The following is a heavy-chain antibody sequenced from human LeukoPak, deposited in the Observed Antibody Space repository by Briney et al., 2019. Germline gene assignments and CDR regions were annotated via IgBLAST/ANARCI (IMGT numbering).Heavy chain of an antibody. Sequence: ASVKVSCKAAGYTFTSYAMHWVRQAPGQRLEGMGWINAGNGNTKYSQEFQGRVTITRDTSASTAYMALSSLRPEDMAVYYCARSPRGYSSGWYGGYFDYWGQGTLVTVSS. CDR3: ARSPRGYSSGWYGGYFDY. D-gene: IGHD6-19*01. V-gene: IGHV1-3*03. J-gene: IGHJ4*02. CDR1: GYTFTSYA. CDR2: INAGNGNT.